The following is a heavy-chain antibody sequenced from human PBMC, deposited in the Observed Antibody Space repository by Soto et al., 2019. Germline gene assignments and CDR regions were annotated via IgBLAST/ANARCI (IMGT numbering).Heavy chain of an antibody. CDR2: LVPLFGTP. J-gene: IGHJ6*02. CDR3: ATDFLQTSMALEV. V-gene: IGHV1-69*01. D-gene: IGHD5-18*01. Sequence: QVQVLQSGAEVKKPGSSVKVSCKTSGGTFKAFAFSWVRQAPGQGLEWMGGLVPLFGTPNYERRFQGRLSITADESTNTVPMELNSLHSDETSVYYCATDFLQTSMALEVWGQGTTLTVSS. CDR1: GGTFKAFA.